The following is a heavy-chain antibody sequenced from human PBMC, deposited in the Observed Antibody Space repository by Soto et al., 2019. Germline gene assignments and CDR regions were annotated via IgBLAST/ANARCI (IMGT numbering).Heavy chain of an antibody. CDR1: GGSISSYY. V-gene: IGHV4-59*01. CDR3: ARRYGGNLDY. J-gene: IGHJ4*02. CDR2: IYYSGST. D-gene: IGHD1-26*01. Sequence: TSETLSLTCTVSGGSISSYYWSWIRQPPGKGLEWIGYIYYSGSTNYNPSLKSRVTISVDTSKNQFSLKLTSVTAADTAVYYCARRYGGNLDYWGQGTLVTVSS.